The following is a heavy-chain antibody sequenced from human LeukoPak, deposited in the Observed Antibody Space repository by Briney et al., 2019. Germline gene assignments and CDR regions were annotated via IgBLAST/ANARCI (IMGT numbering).Heavy chain of an antibody. Sequence: SVKVSCKASGGTFSSYAISWVRQAPGQGLEWMGGIIPIFGTANYAQKFQGRVTITADESTSTAYMELSSLRSEDTAVYYCARDRNTLWSSSWQGAFDIWGQGTMVTVSS. CDR1: GGTFSSYA. CDR3: ARDRNTLWSSSWQGAFDI. J-gene: IGHJ3*02. D-gene: IGHD6-13*01. CDR2: IIPIFGTA. V-gene: IGHV1-69*01.